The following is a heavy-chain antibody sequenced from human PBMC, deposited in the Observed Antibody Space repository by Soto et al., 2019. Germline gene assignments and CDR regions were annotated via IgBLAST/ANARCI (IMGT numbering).Heavy chain of an antibody. CDR1: GGSFSGYY. CDR2: INHSGST. D-gene: IGHD6-19*01. CDR3: ATFSGWLDY. V-gene: IGHV4-34*01. J-gene: IGHJ4*02. Sequence: SETLSLTCAVYGGSFSGYYWSWMRQPPGKGLEWIGEINHSGSTNYNPSLKSRVTISVDTSKDQFSLKLSSVTAADTAVYYCATFSGWLDYWGQGTLVTVAS.